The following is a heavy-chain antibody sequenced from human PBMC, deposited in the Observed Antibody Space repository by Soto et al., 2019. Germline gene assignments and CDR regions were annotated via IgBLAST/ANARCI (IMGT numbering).Heavy chain of an antibody. J-gene: IGHJ6*02. CDR2: INAGNGNT. CDR3: AGLLEQAAILFYFGMGG. D-gene: IGHD2-15*01. Sequence: ASVKVSCKASGYTFTSYAMHWVRQAPGQRLEWMGWINAGNGNTKYSQKFQGRVTITRDTSASTAYMELSSLRSEDTAVYYCAGLLEQAAILFYFGMGGWGQGTTVTVSS. CDR1: GYTFTSYA. V-gene: IGHV1-3*01.